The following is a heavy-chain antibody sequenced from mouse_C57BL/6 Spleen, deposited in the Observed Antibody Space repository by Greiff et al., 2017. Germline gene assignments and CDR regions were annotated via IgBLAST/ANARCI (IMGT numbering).Heavy chain of an antibody. Sequence: EVKLMESGGGLVQPGGSLKLSCAASGFTFSDYYMYWVRQTPEKRLEWVAYISNGGGSTYYPDTVKGRFTISRDNAKNTLYLQMSRLKSEDTAMYYCARPGGYYGRYAMDYWGQGTSVTVSS. V-gene: IGHV5-12*01. D-gene: IGHD1-1*01. J-gene: IGHJ4*01. CDR3: ARPGGYYGRYAMDY. CDR1: GFTFSDYY. CDR2: ISNGGGST.